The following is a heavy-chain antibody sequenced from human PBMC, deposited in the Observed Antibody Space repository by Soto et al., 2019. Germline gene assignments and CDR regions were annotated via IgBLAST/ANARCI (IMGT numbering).Heavy chain of an antibody. Sequence: QVQLQESGPGLVKPSETLSLTCTVSGGSISSYYWSWIRQPPGKGLEWIGYIYYSGSTNYNPSLKSRVTISVDTSKNQFSLKLSSVTAADTAVYYGARRYGVAYDYWGQGTLVTVSS. J-gene: IGHJ4*02. D-gene: IGHD1-20*01. V-gene: IGHV4-59*08. CDR2: IYYSGST. CDR3: ARRYGVAYDY. CDR1: GGSISSYY.